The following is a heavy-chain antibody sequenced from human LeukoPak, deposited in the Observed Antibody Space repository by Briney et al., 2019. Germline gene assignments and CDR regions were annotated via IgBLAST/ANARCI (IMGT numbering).Heavy chain of an antibody. CDR3: ARGSKNYDILTGYYDYYYYMDV. CDR1: GFTFSSYG. D-gene: IGHD3-9*01. J-gene: IGHJ6*03. V-gene: IGHV3-33*01. CDR2: IWYDGSNK. Sequence: GRSLRLSCAASGFTFSSYGMHWVRQAPGRGLEWVAVIWYDGSNKYYADSVKGRFTISRDNSKNTLYLQMNSLRAEGTAVYYCARGSKNYDILTGYYDYYYYMDVWGKGTTVTVSS.